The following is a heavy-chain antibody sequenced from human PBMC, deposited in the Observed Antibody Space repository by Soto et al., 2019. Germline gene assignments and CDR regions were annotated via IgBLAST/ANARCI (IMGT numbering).Heavy chain of an antibody. CDR3: AREHLKQLVLFDY. D-gene: IGHD6-13*01. CDR2: IYYIGST. V-gene: IGHV4-30-4*01. J-gene: IGHJ4*02. CDR1: GGSISSGYYY. Sequence: SETLSLTCTVSGGSISSGYYYWSWIRQPPGKGLEWIGYIYYIGSTYYNPSLKSRVTISVDTSKNQFSLKLSSVTAADTAVYYCAREHLKQLVLFDYWGQGTLVTVSS.